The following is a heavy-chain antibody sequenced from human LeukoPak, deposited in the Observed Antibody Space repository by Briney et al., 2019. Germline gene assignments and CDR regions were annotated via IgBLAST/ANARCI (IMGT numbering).Heavy chain of an antibody. Sequence: PSETLSLTCTVSGGSISSYYWSWIRQPPGKGLEWIGYIYYSGSTNYNPSLKSRVTISVDTSKNQFSLKLSSVTAADTAVNYCARIRYYYGSGYYFDYWGQGTLVTVSS. J-gene: IGHJ4*02. D-gene: IGHD3-10*01. CDR3: ARIRYYYGSGYYFDY. CDR1: GGSISSYY. V-gene: IGHV4-59*01. CDR2: IYYSGST.